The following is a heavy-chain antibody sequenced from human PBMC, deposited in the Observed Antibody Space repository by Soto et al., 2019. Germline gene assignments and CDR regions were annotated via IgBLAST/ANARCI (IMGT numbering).Heavy chain of an antibody. CDR3: ALRTGNWNPLAD. D-gene: IGHD1-1*01. Sequence: QVQLVQSGAEVERPGSAVKVSCKTSGGTTSSYTIGWVRQAPGQGLEWMGNIVPMINKIDYAQKFQGRLTIHADKSTRTVYMELSRLRSEDTAVYFCALRTGNWNPLADWGQGTLVTVSS. CDR1: GGTTSSYT. CDR2: IVPMINKI. V-gene: IGHV1-69*02. J-gene: IGHJ4*02.